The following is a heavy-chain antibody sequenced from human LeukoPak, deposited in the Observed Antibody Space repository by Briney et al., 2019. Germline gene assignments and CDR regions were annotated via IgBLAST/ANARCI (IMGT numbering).Heavy chain of an antibody. J-gene: IGHJ5*02. CDR1: GYIFTTYA. CDR3: AGEGVGATGYWFDP. CDR2: INPNSGGT. D-gene: IGHD1-26*01. Sequence: ASVKVSCKASGYIFTTYAMNWVRQAPGQGLEWMGWINPNSGGTNYAQKFQGRVTMTRDTSISTAYMELSRLRSDDTAVYYCAGEGVGATGYWFDPWGQGTLVTVSS. V-gene: IGHV1-2*02.